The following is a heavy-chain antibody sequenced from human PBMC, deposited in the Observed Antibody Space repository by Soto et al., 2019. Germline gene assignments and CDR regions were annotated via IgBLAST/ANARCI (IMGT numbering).Heavy chain of an antibody. J-gene: IGHJ4*02. D-gene: IGHD1-26*01. CDR2: IYHSGNT. CDR3: ARAGLLSRYYYFDY. Sequence: QLQLQESGSGLVKPSQTLSLTCAVSGGSVTSGNYAWSWLRQPPGEGLEWIGYIYHSGNTYYNPSLRSRVTISLDRSKNQFSLMLNSVTAADTAVYYCARAGLLSRYYYFDYWGQGSLVTVSS. V-gene: IGHV4-30-2*01. CDR1: GGSVTSGNYA.